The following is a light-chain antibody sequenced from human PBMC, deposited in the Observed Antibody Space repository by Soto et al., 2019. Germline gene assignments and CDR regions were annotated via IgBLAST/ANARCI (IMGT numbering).Light chain of an antibody. J-gene: IGKJ4*01. CDR1: QGISSA. V-gene: IGKV1D-13*01. Sequence: AIQLTQSPSSLSASIGDRVTITCRASQGISSALAWYQQKPGKAPKLLIYDASTLEGGVPSRFSGSGSGTDFTLTITSLQPEDFATYYRQQFLNYPLTFGGGTKVEIK. CDR3: QQFLNYPLT. CDR2: DAS.